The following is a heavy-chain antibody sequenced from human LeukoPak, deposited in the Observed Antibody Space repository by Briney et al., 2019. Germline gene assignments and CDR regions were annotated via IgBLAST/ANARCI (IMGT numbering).Heavy chain of an antibody. V-gene: IGHV1-18*01. CDR3: ARDRPPRPPPGYDFWTYFDY. D-gene: IGHD3-3*01. CDR2: ISAHNGNT. CDR1: GYTFTSYG. J-gene: IGHJ4*02. Sequence: ASVKVSCKASGYTFTSYGISWVRQAPGQGLEWMGWISAHNGNTNYAQKLQGRVTMTTDTSTSTAYMELRSLRSDDTAVYYCARDRPPRPPPGYDFWTYFDYWGQGTLVTVSS.